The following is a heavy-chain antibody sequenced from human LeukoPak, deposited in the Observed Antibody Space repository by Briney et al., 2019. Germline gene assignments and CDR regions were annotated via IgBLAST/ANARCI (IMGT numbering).Heavy chain of an antibody. D-gene: IGHD5-24*01. V-gene: IGHV1-18*01. J-gene: IGHJ6*03. Sequence: ASVKVSCKASGYIFTNYGVSWVRQAPGQGLEWMGWISGYSTQRDYAQNFQGRVTMTTDASASTAYMDLRSLTSDDTAIYYCARDTYGNGFYGDHYYYMDVWGKGTTVTVSS. CDR1: GYIFTNYG. CDR3: ARDTYGNGFYGDHYYYMDV. CDR2: ISGYSTQR.